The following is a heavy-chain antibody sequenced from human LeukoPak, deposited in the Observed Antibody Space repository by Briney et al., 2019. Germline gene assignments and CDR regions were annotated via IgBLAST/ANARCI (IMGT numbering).Heavy chain of an antibody. CDR1: GFTFSTYW. V-gene: IGHV3-74*01. CDR2: INTDGSST. Sequence: PGGSLRLSCAVSGFTFSTYWMHWVRQVAGKGLVWVSRINTDGSSTSYADSVKGRFTISRDNAKNTLYLQMNSPRAEDTAVYYCTRVGYCATTSCRTAFDIWGQGTMVTVSS. J-gene: IGHJ3*02. D-gene: IGHD2-2*01. CDR3: TRVGYCATTSCRTAFDI.